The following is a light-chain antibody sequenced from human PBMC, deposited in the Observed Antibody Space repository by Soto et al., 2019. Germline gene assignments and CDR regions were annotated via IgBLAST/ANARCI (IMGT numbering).Light chain of an antibody. CDR3: QQYASSPVT. J-gene: IGKJ4*01. V-gene: IGKV3D-15*01. CDR1: QSVSGQ. CDR2: DAS. Sequence: EIVMTQSPATLSVSPGERATLSCRASQSVSGQLGWYQQKPGQAPRLLISDASNRATGVPDRFTGSASGTDFTLTISRLQPEDFALYFCQQYASSPVTFGGGTKVDIK.